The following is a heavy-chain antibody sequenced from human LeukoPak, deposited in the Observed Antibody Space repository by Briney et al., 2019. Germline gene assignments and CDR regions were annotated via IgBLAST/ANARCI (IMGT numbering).Heavy chain of an antibody. V-gene: IGHV1-2*02. D-gene: IGHD3-9*01. CDR2: INPNSGGT. Sequence: ASVKVSCKASGYTFTGYYMHWVRQAPGQGLEWMGWINPNSGGTNYAQKFQGRVTMTRDTSISTAYMELRRLRSDDTAVYYCARPYYDILTGYYTDGDAFEIWGQGTMVTVSS. CDR1: GYTFTGYY. J-gene: IGHJ3*02. CDR3: ARPYYDILTGYYTDGDAFEI.